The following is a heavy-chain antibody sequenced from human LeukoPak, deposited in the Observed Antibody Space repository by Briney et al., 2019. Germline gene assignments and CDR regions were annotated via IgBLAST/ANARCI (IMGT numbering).Heavy chain of an antibody. CDR3: ASVVRSGTTNYYYYGMDV. CDR2: IIPIFGTA. CDR1: GGTFSSYA. V-gene: IGHV1-69*13. Sequence: ASVKVSCKASGGTFSSYAISWVRQALGQGLEWMGGIIPIFGTANYAQKFQGRVTITADESTSTAYMELSSLRSEDTAVYYCASVVRSGTTNYYYYGMDVWGKGTTVTVSS. D-gene: IGHD1-1*01. J-gene: IGHJ6*04.